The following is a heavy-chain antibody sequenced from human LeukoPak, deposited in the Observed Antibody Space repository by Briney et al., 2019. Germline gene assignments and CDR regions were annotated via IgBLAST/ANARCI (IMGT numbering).Heavy chain of an antibody. Sequence: ASVKVSCKASGGTFSSYAISWVRQAPGQGLEWMGRIIPILGIANYAQKFQGRVMITADKSTSTAYMELSSLRSEDTAVYYCATTGGSPDSSGYYSGIDYWGQGTLVTVSS. CDR1: GGTFSSYA. CDR2: IIPILGIA. CDR3: ATTGGSPDSSGYYSGIDY. D-gene: IGHD3-22*01. V-gene: IGHV1-69*04. J-gene: IGHJ4*02.